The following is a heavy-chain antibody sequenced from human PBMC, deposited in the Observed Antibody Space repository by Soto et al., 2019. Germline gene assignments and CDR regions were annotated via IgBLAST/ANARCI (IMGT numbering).Heavy chain of an antibody. CDR2: ISGSGGST. D-gene: IGHD3-10*01. CDR3: FFQGRIGRRVTLPGFAFPGKRPFDL. V-gene: IGHV3-23*01. Sequence: GLEWVSVISGSGGSTYHADSVKGRFTVSRDNSKNKLYLQMNRLRAEDTALYFCFFQGRIGRRVTLPGFAFPGKRPFDL. J-gene: IGHJ2*01.